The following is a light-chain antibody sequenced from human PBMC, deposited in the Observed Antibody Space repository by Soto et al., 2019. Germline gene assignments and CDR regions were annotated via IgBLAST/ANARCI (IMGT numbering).Light chain of an antibody. J-gene: IGKJ5*01. CDR2: DAS. CDR3: QQRSNWPST. Sequence: EIVLTQSPATLSLSPGERATLSCRASQSVSSYLAWYQQKPGQAPRLLIYDASNRATGIPARFSGSGSGTDFTLTISSLEPEDFAVSYCQQRSNWPSTFGQGTRLEI. CDR1: QSVSSY. V-gene: IGKV3-11*01.